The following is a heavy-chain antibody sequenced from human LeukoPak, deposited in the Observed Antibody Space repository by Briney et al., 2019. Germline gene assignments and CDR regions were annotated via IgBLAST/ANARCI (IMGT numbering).Heavy chain of an antibody. CDR1: GGSISSGSYY. V-gene: IGHV4-61*02. CDR2: IYTSGST. CDR3: ARVGPVPAPTPPQTYYYYNRNV. D-gene: IGHD2-2*01. Sequence: SETLSLTCTVSGGSISSGSYYWSWIRQPAGKGLEWIGRIYTSGSTNYNPSLKSRVTISVDTSKNQFSLKLSSVTAADTAVYYCARVGPVPAPTPPQTYYYYNRNVWAKGTTVTAPS. J-gene: IGHJ6*03.